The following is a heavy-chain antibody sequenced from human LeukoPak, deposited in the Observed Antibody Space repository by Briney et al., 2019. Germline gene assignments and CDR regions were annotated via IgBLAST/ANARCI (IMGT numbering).Heavy chain of an antibody. J-gene: IGHJ4*02. V-gene: IGHV1-2*02. CDR1: GYTFTGYY. CDR3: ARVDRNYYDLWSGYSGNIDY. CDR2: INPNSGGT. D-gene: IGHD3-3*01. Sequence: ASVKVSCKASGYTFTGYYMHWVRQAPGQGLEWMGWINPNSGGTNYAQKFQGRVTMTRDTSISTAYMELSRLRSDDTAVYYCARVDRNYYDLWSGYSGNIDYWGQGTLVTVSS.